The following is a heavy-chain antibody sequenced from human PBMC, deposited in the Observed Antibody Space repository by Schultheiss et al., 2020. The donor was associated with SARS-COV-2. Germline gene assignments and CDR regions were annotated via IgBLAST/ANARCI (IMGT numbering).Heavy chain of an antibody. CDR1: GGSISSYY. CDR3: ARRASYYDSSGYRAAFDI. V-gene: IGHV4-59*06. CDR2: IYYSGST. Sequence: SETLSLTCTVSGGSISSYYWSWIRQHPGKGLEWIGYIYYSGSTYYIPSLKSRVTISVDTSKNQFSLKLSSVTAADTAVYYCARRASYYDSSGYRAAFDIWGEGRMSTIAS. D-gene: IGHD3-22*01. J-gene: IGHJ3*02.